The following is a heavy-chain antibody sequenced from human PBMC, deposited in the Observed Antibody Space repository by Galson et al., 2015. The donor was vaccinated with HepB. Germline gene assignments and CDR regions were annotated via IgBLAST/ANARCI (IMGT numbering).Heavy chain of an antibody. CDR3: AKRTTAAITMTLVVDALDI. V-gene: IGHV3-23*01. CDR1: GLTFSDYA. D-gene: IGHD3-22*01. Sequence: SLRLSCAASGLTFSDYAMTWVRQAPGKGLEWVSSISGGGGSTYYADSIKGRFTISRDNSKNTLFLQLNSLTAEDTAVYYCAKRTTAAITMTLVVDALDIWGQGTMVTVSS. CDR2: ISGGGGST. J-gene: IGHJ3*02.